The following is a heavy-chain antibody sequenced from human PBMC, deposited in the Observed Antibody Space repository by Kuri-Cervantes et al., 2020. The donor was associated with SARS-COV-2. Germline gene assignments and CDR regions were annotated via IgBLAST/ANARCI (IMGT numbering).Heavy chain of an antibody. Sequence: SETLSLTCAVYGGSFSGYYWSWIRQPPGKGLEWIGEINHSGSTNYNPSLKSRVTISVNTSKNQFSLKLSSVTAADTAVYYCARGRSPGYWGQGTLVTVSS. CDR3: ARGRSPGY. J-gene: IGHJ4*02. CDR1: GGSFSGYY. V-gene: IGHV4-34*01. CDR2: INHSGST.